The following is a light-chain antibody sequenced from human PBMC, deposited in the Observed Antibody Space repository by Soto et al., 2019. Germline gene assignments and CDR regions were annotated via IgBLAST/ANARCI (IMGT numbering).Light chain of an antibody. CDR2: GTS. V-gene: IGKV3-20*01. Sequence: IVLTQSPGTLSLSPEERATLSCRASQSISNDHSAWYQQQSGQPPRLLIHGTSNRATGIPDSLSGSASGTDFPLTFTRMEPEDFAVYYCEYYGTSITFGGGTKVDIK. CDR1: QSISNDH. J-gene: IGKJ4*01. CDR3: EYYGTSIT.